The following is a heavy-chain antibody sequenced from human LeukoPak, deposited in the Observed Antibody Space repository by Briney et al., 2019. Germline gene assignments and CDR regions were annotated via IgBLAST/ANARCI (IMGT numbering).Heavy chain of an antibody. V-gene: IGHV1-2*02. CDR2: INPNSGGT. Sequence: ASVKVSCKASGYTFIGYYLHWVRQAPGQGLECMGWINPNSGGTVYAQNFQGRVTVTRDTSISTAYMELTRLSSDDTAVYYCTRVAVSGTGSYFGYWGQGTLVTVSS. J-gene: IGHJ4*02. CDR3: TRVAVSGTGSYFGY. CDR1: GYTFIGYY. D-gene: IGHD3-10*01.